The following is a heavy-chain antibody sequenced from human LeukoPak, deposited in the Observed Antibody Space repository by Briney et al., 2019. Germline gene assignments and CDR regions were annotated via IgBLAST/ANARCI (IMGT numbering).Heavy chain of an antibody. CDR3: AKDRSCTGSSCNVGS. Sequence: GGSLRLSCAASGFIFSTYAMSWVRQAPGKGLEYVSSITGSAISTYYAGSVKGRFTISRDNSKNTLFLQMNSLRAEDTAVYYCAKDRSCTGSSCNVGSWGQGTMVTVSS. V-gene: IGHV3-23*01. J-gene: IGHJ3*01. CDR2: ITGSAIST. CDR1: GFIFSTYA. D-gene: IGHD2-2*01.